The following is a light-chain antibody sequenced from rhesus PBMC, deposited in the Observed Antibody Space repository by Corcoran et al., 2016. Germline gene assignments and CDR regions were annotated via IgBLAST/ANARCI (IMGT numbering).Light chain of an antibody. V-gene: IGKV3-42*01. CDR3: QQGNSIPLT. Sequence: EIVLTQSPTSMAVSQGERVTISCTASSSVSTSYLHWYQQKPGFPPRLLVYRTSSLASGVPARFRGIGSGTSYTLTISSMEAEDAANYYCQQGNSIPLTFGGGTKVEIK. J-gene: IGKJ4*01. CDR2: RTS. CDR1: SSVSTS.